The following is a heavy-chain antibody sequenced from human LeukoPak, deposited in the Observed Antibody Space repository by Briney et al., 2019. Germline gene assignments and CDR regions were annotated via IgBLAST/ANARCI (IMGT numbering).Heavy chain of an antibody. J-gene: IGHJ4*02. D-gene: IGHD6-13*01. CDR3: ARGSIVAANFDY. Sequence: GGSLRLSCAASGFTFSDYYMSWIRQAPGKGLEWVSFISSSSTYTNYADSVKGRFTIFRDDAKNSLYLQMSSLRAEDTAVYYCARGSIVAANFDYWGQGTLVTVSS. CDR1: GFTFSDYY. CDR2: ISSSSTYT. V-gene: IGHV3-11*05.